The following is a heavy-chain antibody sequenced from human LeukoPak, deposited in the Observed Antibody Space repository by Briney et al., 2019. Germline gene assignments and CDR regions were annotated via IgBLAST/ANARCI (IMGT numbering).Heavy chain of an antibody. CDR3: ASSIWVDYYDSSGNNYYYYGMDV. CDR2: IIPILGIA. CDR1: GGTFSSYT. D-gene: IGHD3-22*01. Sequence: SVKVSCKASGGTFSSYTISWVRQAPGQGLEWMGKIIPILGIANYAQKFQGRVTITADKSTSTAYMELSSLRSEDTAVYYCASSIWVDYYDSSGNNYYYYGMDVWGQGTTVTVSS. J-gene: IGHJ6*02. V-gene: IGHV1-69*02.